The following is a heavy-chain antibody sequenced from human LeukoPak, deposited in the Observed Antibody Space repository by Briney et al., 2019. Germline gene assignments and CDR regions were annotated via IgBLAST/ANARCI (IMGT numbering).Heavy chain of an antibody. CDR3: ALGYSGYDSPDAFDI. J-gene: IGHJ3*02. V-gene: IGHV3-21*01. CDR1: GFTFSSYS. Sequence: GGSLRLSCAASGFTFSSYSMNWVRQAPGKGLEWVSSISSSSSYIYYADSVKGRFTISRDNAKNSLYLQMNSLRAEDTAVYYCALGYSGYDSPDAFDIWGQGTMVTVSS. D-gene: IGHD5-12*01. CDR2: ISSSSSYI.